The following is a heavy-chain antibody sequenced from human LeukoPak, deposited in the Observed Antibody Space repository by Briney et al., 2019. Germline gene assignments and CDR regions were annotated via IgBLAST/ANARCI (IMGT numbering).Heavy chain of an antibody. CDR2: ISGSGGSA. Sequence: PGGSLRLSCAASGFTFSSYAMGWVRQAPGKGLEWVSAISGSGGSAYYADSVKGRFTISRDNSKNTLYLQMNSLRAEDTAVYYCAKVARGYYDSSGYYTYYYYYYGMDVWGQGTTVTVSS. J-gene: IGHJ6*02. CDR3: AKVARGYYDSSGYYTYYYYYYGMDV. CDR1: GFTFSSYA. D-gene: IGHD3-22*01. V-gene: IGHV3-23*01.